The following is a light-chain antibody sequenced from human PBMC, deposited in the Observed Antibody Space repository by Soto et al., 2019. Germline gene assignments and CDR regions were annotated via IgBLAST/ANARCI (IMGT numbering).Light chain of an antibody. J-gene: IGKJ2*01. CDR1: QSVNNNH. CDR2: GAS. Sequence: EILLTQSPDTLSLSPGDRATLSCRASQSVNNNHLVWYQQKPGQAPRLLIYGASSRATGIPDRFSGSGSGTGFTLTISRLEPEDYAVYYCQQYGSSVYSFGQGTKLEIK. CDR3: QQYGSSVYS. V-gene: IGKV3-20*01.